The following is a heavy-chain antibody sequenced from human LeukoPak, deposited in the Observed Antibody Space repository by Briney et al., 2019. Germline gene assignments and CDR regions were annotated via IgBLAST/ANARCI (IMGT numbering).Heavy chain of an antibody. CDR3: ARDLKRITIFLPRGY. CDR2: ISYDGSNK. CDR1: GFTFSSYA. J-gene: IGHJ4*02. Sequence: PGRSLRLSCAASGFTFSSYAMHWVRQAPGKGLEWVAVISYDGSNKYYADSVKGRFTISRDNSKNTLYLQMNSLRAEDTAVYYCARDLKRITIFLPRGYWGQGTLVTVSS. D-gene: IGHD3-9*01. V-gene: IGHV3-30*04.